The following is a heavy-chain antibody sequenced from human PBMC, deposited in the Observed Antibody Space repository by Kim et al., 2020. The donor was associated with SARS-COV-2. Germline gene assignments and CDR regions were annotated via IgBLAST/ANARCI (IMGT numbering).Heavy chain of an antibody. J-gene: IGHJ6*03. Sequence: YAQKFQGRVTITADESTSTAYMELSSLRSEDTAVYYCARDPYVGAHYMDVWGKGTTVTVS. V-gene: IGHV1-69*01. D-gene: IGHD3-10*02. CDR3: ARDPYVGAHYMDV.